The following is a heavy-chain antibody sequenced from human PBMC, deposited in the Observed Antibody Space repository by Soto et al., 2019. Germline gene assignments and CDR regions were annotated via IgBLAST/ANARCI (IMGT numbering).Heavy chain of an antibody. J-gene: IGHJ4*02. CDR1: GGSFSGYY. Sequence: PSETLSLTCAVYGGSFSGYYWSWIRQPPGKGLEWIGEINHSGSTNYNPSLKSRVTISVDTSKNQFSLKLSSVTAADTAVYYCARAGQLTKRGFDYWGQGTLVTVSS. V-gene: IGHV4-34*01. CDR3: ARAGQLTKRGFDY. CDR2: INHSGST. D-gene: IGHD6-13*01.